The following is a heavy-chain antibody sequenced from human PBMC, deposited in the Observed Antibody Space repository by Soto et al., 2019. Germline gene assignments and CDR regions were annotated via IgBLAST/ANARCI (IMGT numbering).Heavy chain of an antibody. CDR2: ISGSGGST. V-gene: IGHV3-23*01. D-gene: IGHD5-12*01. CDR1: GFTFSSYA. J-gene: IGHJ6*03. CDR3: AKGLHPYYYYYYMDV. Sequence: EVQLLESGGGLVQPGGSLRLSCAASGFTFSSYAMSWVRQAPGKGLEWVSAISGSGGSTYYAASVKGRFTISRDTSKNTLYLQMNSLRAEDTAVYYCAKGLHPYYYYYYMDVWGKGTTVTVSS.